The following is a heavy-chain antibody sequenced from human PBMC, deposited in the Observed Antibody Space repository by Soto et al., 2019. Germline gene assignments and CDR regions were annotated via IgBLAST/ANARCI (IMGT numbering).Heavy chain of an antibody. J-gene: IGHJ3*02. V-gene: IGHV1-2*04. D-gene: IGHD3-10*01. Sequence: ASVKVSCKASGYTFTGYYMHWVRQAPGQGLEWMGWINPNSGGTNYAQKFQGWVTMTRGTSISTAYMELSRLRSDDTAVYYCARDKDYGSGSYAAFDIWGQGTMVTVSS. CDR2: INPNSGGT. CDR3: ARDKDYGSGSYAAFDI. CDR1: GYTFTGYY.